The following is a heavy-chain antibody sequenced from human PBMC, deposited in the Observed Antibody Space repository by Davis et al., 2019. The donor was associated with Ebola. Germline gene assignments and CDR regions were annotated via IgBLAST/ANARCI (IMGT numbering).Heavy chain of an antibody. CDR1: GFTFSSYS. Sequence: LKISCAASGFTFSSYSMNWVRQAPGKGLEWVSSISSSSSYIYYADSVKGRFTISRDNAKNSLYLQMNSLRAEDTAVYYCARMGVGVVVTLDVWGQGTTVTVSS. D-gene: IGHD2-21*02. CDR2: ISSSSSYI. CDR3: ARMGVGVVVTLDV. V-gene: IGHV3-21*01. J-gene: IGHJ6*02.